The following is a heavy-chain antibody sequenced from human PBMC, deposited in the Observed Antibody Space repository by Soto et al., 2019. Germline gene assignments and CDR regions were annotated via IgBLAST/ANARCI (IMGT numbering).Heavy chain of an antibody. CDR1: GFSVSGKY. Sequence: QLVESGGGLIQPGGSLRLSCAVSGFSVSGKYMSWVRQAPGKGLDWVSVIYSGGSAYYADSVKGRFTISRDESQNTLYLQMNSLRAEDTAVYYCARSMMVRGVLFDLWGQGTLASVSS. CDR2: IYSGGSA. J-gene: IGHJ4*02. D-gene: IGHD3-10*01. CDR3: ARSMMVRGVLFDL. V-gene: IGHV3-53*01.